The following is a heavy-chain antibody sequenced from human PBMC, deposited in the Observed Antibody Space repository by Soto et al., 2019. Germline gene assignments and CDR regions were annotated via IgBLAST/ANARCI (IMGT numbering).Heavy chain of an antibody. V-gene: IGHV3-23*01. CDR3: AKDFDSDETSHGPNDY. D-gene: IGHD3-22*01. CDR2: ISGSGDAK. CDR1: GFSFSSYG. Sequence: EVHLLESGGGLVQPGESLRLSCVASGFSFSSYGMSWVRQAPGKGLEWASIISGSGDAKYYADSVKGRFTISRDNSKNTMYLQMDSLRGEDTAVYYCAKDFDSDETSHGPNDYWGQGTLVTVSS. J-gene: IGHJ4*02.